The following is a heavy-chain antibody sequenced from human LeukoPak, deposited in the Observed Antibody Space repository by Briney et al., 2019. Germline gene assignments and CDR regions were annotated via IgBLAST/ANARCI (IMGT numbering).Heavy chain of an antibody. Sequence: SVKVSCKASGGTFSSYTISWVRQAPGQGLEWMGRIIPILGIANYAQKLQGRVTITADKSTSTAYMELSSLRSEDTAVYYCARDWYSSGWYLDYWGQGTLVTVSS. V-gene: IGHV1-69*04. J-gene: IGHJ4*02. CDR2: IIPILGIA. CDR1: GGTFSSYT. CDR3: ARDWYSSGWYLDY. D-gene: IGHD6-19*01.